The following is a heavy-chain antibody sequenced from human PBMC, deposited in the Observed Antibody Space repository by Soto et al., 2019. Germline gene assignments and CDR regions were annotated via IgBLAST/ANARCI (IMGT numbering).Heavy chain of an antibody. V-gene: IGHV3-30*18. J-gene: IGHJ6*02. CDR1: EFAFSSYA. Sequence: QVQLVESGGGVVQPGASLRLSCEASEFAFSSYAMHWVRQAPGKGLEWVGVISYDGNYIYYADSVKGRFTISRDNSKTTLYVQVNSLRPEDRAVYYCAKAILSATIGPYAMDVWGQGTTGTVSS. D-gene: IGHD3-16*01. CDR3: AKAILSATIGPYAMDV. CDR2: ISYDGNYI.